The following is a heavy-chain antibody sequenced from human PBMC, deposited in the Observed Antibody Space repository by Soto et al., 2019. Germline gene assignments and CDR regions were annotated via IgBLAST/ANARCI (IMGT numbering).Heavy chain of an antibody. CDR1: GFAFRSYG. J-gene: IGHJ4*02. CDR2: ISYDGGNE. D-gene: IGHD3-22*01. Sequence: QVQLVESGGGVVQPGRSLGLSCTVSGFAFRSYGLHWVRQAPGKGLEWVAVISYDGGNERYADSVKGRFIISRDNSKNTLYLQMNSLSAEDTAVYYCAKDTYYHDSTGYYVFDYWGQGTLVTVSS. V-gene: IGHV3-30*18. CDR3: AKDTYYHDSTGYYVFDY.